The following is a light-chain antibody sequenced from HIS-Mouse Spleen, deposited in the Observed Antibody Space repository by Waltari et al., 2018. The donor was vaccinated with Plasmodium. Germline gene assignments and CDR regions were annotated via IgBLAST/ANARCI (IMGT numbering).Light chain of an antibody. CDR2: DVS. V-gene: IGLV2-11*01. J-gene: IGLJ3*02. CDR1: SSDVGGYNY. Sequence: QSALTQPRSVSGSPGQSVTISCTGTSSDVGGYNYVSWYQQHPGKAPTLMIYDVSKRPSGVPDRFAGSKSGNTASMTIAGLQAEDAADYYCCSYAGSYTWVFGGGTKLTVL. CDR3: CSYAGSYTWV.